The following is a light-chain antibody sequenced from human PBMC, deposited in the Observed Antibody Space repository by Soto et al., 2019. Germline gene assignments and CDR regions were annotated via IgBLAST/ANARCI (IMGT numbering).Light chain of an antibody. V-gene: IGKV3-15*01. Sequence: EIVLTQSPGTLSLSPGERATLSCRASQSVSSNYLAWYQQKPGQAPKVLICRASIRATGTPARFSGSGSGTEFTLTISSLQSEDYAVYFCQQYIRWPLTFGGGTKADIK. CDR2: RAS. CDR1: QSVSSN. CDR3: QQYIRWPLT. J-gene: IGKJ4*01.